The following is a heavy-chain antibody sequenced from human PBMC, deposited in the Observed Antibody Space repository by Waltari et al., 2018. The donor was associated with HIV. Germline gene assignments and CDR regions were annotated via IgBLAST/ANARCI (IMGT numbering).Heavy chain of an antibody. CDR1: GFTFDDYA. Sequence: EVQLVESGGGLVQPGRSLRLSCAASGFTFDDYAMHWVRQVPGKGLEWVSGVSWNSGSIGYADSVKGRFTISRDNAKNSLYLQMNSLRAEDTALYYCAKGPLAVAAGYFDYWGQGTLVTVSS. D-gene: IGHD6-19*01. CDR2: VSWNSGSI. V-gene: IGHV3-9*01. J-gene: IGHJ4*02. CDR3: AKGPLAVAAGYFDY.